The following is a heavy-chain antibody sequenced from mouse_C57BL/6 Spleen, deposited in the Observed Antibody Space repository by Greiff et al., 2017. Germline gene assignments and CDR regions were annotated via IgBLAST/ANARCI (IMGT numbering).Heavy chain of an antibody. J-gene: IGHJ4*01. V-gene: IGHV1-80*01. CDR2: IYPGDGDT. CDR1: GYAFSSYW. D-gene: IGHD6-2*01. Sequence: VQVVESGAELVKPGASVKISCKASGYAFSSYWMNWVKQRPGKGLEWIGQIYPGDGDTNYNGKFKGKATLTADKSSSTAYMQLSSLTSEDSAVYFCARRGLPSYAMDYGGQGTSVTVSS. CDR3: ARRGLPSYAMDY.